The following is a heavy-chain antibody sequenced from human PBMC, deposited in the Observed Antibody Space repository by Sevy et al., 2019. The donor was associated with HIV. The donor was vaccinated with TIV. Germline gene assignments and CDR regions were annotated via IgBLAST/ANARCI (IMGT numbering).Heavy chain of an antibody. CDR1: GGSISSYY. D-gene: IGHD6-19*01. V-gene: IGHV4-59*01. CDR2: IYYTGST. CDR3: AGAGMSVDGTYWYLDL. Sequence: SETLSLTCTVSGGSISSYYWNWIRQSPEKGLEWIGYIYYTGSTNYNPSLKRRVTISVDTSKNQFSLMLSSVTAADTAVYFCAGAGMSVDGTYWYLDLWGRGTLVTVSS. J-gene: IGHJ2*01.